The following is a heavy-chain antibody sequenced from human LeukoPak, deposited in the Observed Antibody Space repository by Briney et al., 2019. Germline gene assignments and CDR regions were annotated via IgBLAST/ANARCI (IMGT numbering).Heavy chain of an antibody. Sequence: ASVKVSCKASGYIFTGYYMHWVRQAPGQGLEWMGWINPNSGDTNYAQKFQGRVTMTRDTSISTAYMELSRLRSDDTAVYYCARQDYYGSGSYGYFDYWGQGTLVTVSS. J-gene: IGHJ4*02. CDR2: INPNSGDT. CDR3: ARQDYYGSGSYGYFDY. D-gene: IGHD3-10*01. V-gene: IGHV1-2*02. CDR1: GYIFTGYY.